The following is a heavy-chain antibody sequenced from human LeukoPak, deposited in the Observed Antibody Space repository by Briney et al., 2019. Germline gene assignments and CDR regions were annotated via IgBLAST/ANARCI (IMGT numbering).Heavy chain of an antibody. D-gene: IGHD5-12*01. J-gene: IGHJ6*03. CDR3: AKEAALVARPYYYMDV. CDR2: ISGSGGSA. Sequence: GGSLRLSCAASGFTFSSYSMNWVRQAPGKGLEWVSAISGSGGSAYYADSVKGRFTISRDNSKNTLYLQMNSLRAEDTAVYYCAKEAALVARPYYYMDVWGKGTTVTISS. V-gene: IGHV3-23*01. CDR1: GFTFSSYS.